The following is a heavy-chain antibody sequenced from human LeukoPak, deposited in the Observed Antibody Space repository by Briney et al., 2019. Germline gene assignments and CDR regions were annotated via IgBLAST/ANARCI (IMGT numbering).Heavy chain of an antibody. CDR2: ISGSGGST. J-gene: IGHJ4*02. D-gene: IGHD6-13*01. CDR1: GFTFSSYA. Sequence: PGGSLRLSCAASGFTFSSYAMSWVRQAPGKGLGWVSAISGSGGSTYYADSVKGRFTISRDNSKNTLYLQMNSLRAEDTAVYYCAYPRYSSSWYGDYWGQGTLVTVSS. V-gene: IGHV3-23*01. CDR3: AYPRYSSSWYGDY.